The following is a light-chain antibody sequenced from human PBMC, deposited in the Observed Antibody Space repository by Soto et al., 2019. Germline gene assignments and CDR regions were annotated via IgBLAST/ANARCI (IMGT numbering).Light chain of an antibody. CDR1: QSVSGGY. CDR2: GAS. Sequence: EIVLTQSPGTLSLSPAEIATLSCISSQSVSGGYLAWYQQKPGQAPRLLIYGASTRATGIPARFSGSGSGTEFTLTISSLQSDDFAVYHCQQYNNWPPTFGHGTRLEIK. V-gene: IGKV3-15*01. J-gene: IGKJ5*01. CDR3: QQYNNWPPT.